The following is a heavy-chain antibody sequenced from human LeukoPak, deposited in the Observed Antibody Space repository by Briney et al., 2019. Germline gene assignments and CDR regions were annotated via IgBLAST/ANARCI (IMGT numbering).Heavy chain of an antibody. Sequence: GGSLRLSCAASGFTFSDYYMSWIRQAPGKGLEWVSYVTGSGDIASYADSVRGRFTISRDNAKNQLYLQMNSLGVEDTALYYCARDYCSGASCLRIQTLDSWGQGTLVTVSS. CDR3: ARDYCSGASCLRIQTLDS. D-gene: IGHD2-15*01. CDR1: GFTFSDYY. CDR2: VTGSGDIA. V-gene: IGHV3-11*04. J-gene: IGHJ4*02.